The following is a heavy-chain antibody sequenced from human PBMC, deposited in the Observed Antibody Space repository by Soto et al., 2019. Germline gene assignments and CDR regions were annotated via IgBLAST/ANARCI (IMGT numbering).Heavy chain of an antibody. CDR3: ARGFYSSSWYVRLDP. Sequence: PSETLSLTCAVYGGSFSGYYWSWIRQPPGKGLEWIGEINHSGSTNYNPSLKSRVTISVDTSKNQFSLKLSSVTVADTAVYYCARGFYSSSWYVRLDPWGQGTLVTVSS. D-gene: IGHD6-13*01. CDR1: GGSFSGYY. CDR2: INHSGST. J-gene: IGHJ5*02. V-gene: IGHV4-34*01.